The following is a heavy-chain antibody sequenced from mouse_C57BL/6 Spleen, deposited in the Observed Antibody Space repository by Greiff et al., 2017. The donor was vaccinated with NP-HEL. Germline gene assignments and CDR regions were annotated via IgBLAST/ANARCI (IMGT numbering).Heavy chain of an antibody. CDR2: IYPGDGDT. CDR1: GYAFSSSW. Sequence: QVQLKQSGPELVKPGASVKISCKASGYAFSSSWMNWVKQRPGKGLEWIGRIYPGDGDTNYNGKFKGKATLTADKSSSTAYMQLSSLTSEDSAVYFCARLGYYSNYYAMDYWGQGTSVTVSS. V-gene: IGHV1-82*01. D-gene: IGHD2-5*01. J-gene: IGHJ4*01. CDR3: ARLGYYSNYYAMDY.